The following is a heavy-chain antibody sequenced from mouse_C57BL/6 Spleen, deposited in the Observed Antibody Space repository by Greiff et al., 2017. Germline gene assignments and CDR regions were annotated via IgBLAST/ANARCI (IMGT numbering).Heavy chain of an antibody. Sequence: EVKLLESGGDLVKPGGSLKLSCAASGFTFSSYGMSWVRQTPDKRLEWVATISSGGSYTYYPDSVKGRFTISRDNAKNTLYLQMSSLKSEDTAMYYCAREGNLDGSAYWGQGTLVTVSA. CDR1: GFTFSSYG. V-gene: IGHV5-6*01. J-gene: IGHJ3*01. CDR2: ISSGGSYT. CDR3: AREGNLDGSAY.